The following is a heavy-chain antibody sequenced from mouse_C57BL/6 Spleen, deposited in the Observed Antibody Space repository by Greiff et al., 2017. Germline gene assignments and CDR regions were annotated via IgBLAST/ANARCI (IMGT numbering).Heavy chain of an antibody. CDR3: ASQGSIYDGYFVDAY. D-gene: IGHD2-3*01. V-gene: IGHV1-82*01. CDR2: IYPGDGDT. Sequence: VQLQQSGPELVKPGASVKISCKASGYAFSSSWMNWVKQRPGKGLEWIGRIYPGDGDTNYNGKFKGKATLTADKSSSTAYMQLSSLTSEDSAVYFCASQGSIYDGYFVDAYWGQGTLVTVAA. J-gene: IGHJ3*01. CDR1: GYAFSSSW.